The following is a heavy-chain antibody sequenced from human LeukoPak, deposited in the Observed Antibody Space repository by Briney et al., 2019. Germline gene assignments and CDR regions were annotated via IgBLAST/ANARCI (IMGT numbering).Heavy chain of an antibody. D-gene: IGHD1-26*01. CDR1: GFTFSGYY. CDR3: ARDRLWQVGATHYFAY. CDR2: ISYSGSDK. Sequence: GGSLRLSCAASGFTFSGYYRSWIRQAPGKGLEWVAYISYSGSDKYYASSVKGGFTFSRDNAKHSLYLQMTILRAEDTAVYYFARDRLWQVGATHYFAYWGQGTLVTVSS. J-gene: IGHJ4*02. V-gene: IGHV3-11*01.